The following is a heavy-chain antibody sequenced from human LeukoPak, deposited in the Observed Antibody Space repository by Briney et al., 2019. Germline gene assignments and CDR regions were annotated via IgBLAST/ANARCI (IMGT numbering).Heavy chain of an antibody. CDR2: ISGGGERT. V-gene: IGHV3-23*01. Sequence: PPGGSLRLSCAASGIVFSNTAMNLARQSPGRGLEWLSAISGGGERTFYADSVKGRFTISRDNSKNMVYLQMNSLRVDDTAIYYCGKDGGQYSSGPEFDPRGQGALVTVSS. J-gene: IGHJ5*02. D-gene: IGHD3-22*01. CDR3: GKDGGQYSSGPEFDP. CDR1: GIVFSNTA.